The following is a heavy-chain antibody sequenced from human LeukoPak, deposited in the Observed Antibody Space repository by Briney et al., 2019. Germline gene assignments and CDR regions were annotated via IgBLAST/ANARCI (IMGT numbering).Heavy chain of an antibody. Sequence: SETLSLTCTVSGGSISSYYWNWIRQPPGKGLEWIGYIYYSGSTNYNPSLKSRVTISVDTSKNQFSLKLSSVTAADTAVYYCARVDTPTGTSFDYWGQGTLVTVSS. D-gene: IGHD1-1*01. CDR1: GGSISSYY. CDR2: IYYSGST. CDR3: ARVDTPTGTSFDY. J-gene: IGHJ4*02. V-gene: IGHV4-59*01.